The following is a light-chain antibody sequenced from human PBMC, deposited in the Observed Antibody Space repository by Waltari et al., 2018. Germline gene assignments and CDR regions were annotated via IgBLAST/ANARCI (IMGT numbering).Light chain of an antibody. Sequence: DIVMTQPPDSLAVSLGERATINCKSSQSILYSANDKNYLAWYQQKPGQPPKLLICWASTREAGVPDRFSGSGSGTDFTLTISSLQAEDVAVYYCQQYYRSRTFGQGTKVEIK. V-gene: IGKV4-1*01. CDR3: QQYYRSRT. J-gene: IGKJ1*01. CDR1: QSILYSANDKNY. CDR2: WAS.